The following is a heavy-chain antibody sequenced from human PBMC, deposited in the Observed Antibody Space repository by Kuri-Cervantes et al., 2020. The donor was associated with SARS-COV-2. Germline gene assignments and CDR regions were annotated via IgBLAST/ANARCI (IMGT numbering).Heavy chain of an antibody. CDR2: MYESGDT. CDR1: GASISSSTYY. J-gene: IGHJ5*02. D-gene: IGHD3-9*01. CDR3: AGDTDYDILTGYSPLGFDP. Sequence: SETLSLSCTVSGASISSSTYYWGWIRQYPGKGLEWLGSMYESGDTYNSSALESRLRLSVDTSKNQFSLKLTSVTAAVTVVYYCAGDTDYDILTGYSPLGFDPWGQGTLVTVSS. V-gene: IGHV4-39*07.